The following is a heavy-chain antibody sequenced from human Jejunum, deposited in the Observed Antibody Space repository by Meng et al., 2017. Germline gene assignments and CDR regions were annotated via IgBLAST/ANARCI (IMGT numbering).Heavy chain of an antibody. J-gene: IGHJ4*02. CDR2: INYGGST. CDR1: GGSIGSSNW. D-gene: IGHD3-16*01. CDR3: ARDYWGSLDY. Sequence: QVHPQESGPGLVKPSGTLSLTCVVSGGSIGSSNWLSWVRQPPGKGLEWIAEINYGGSTNYNPSLKSRVTVSMDKSKNQFSLMLNSVTAADTAVYYCARDYWGSLDYWGQGILVTVSS. V-gene: IGHV4-4*02.